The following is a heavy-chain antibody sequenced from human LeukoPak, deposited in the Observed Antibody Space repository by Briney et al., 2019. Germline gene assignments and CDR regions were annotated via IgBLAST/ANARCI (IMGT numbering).Heavy chain of an antibody. CDR1: GGSISSSSYY. D-gene: IGHD1-26*01. CDR3: ARAGNWELLLDY. Sequence: SETLSLTCTVSGGSISSSSYYWGWIRQPPGKGLEWIGSIYYSGSTYYNPSLKSRVTISVDTSKNQFSLKLSSVTAADAAVYYCARAGNWELLLDYWGQGTLVTVSS. V-gene: IGHV4-39*07. CDR2: IYYSGST. J-gene: IGHJ4*02.